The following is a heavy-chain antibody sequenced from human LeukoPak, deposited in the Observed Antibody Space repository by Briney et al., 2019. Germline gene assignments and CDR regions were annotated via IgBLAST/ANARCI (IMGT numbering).Heavy chain of an antibody. D-gene: IGHD4-17*01. CDR3: ASSPTVTDY. J-gene: IGHJ4*02. CDR1: GFTFSSYS. V-gene: IGHV3-21*01. Sequence: PGGSLRLSCAASGFTFSSYSMNWARQAPGKGLEWVSSISSSSSYIYYADSVKGRFTISRDNAKNSLYLQMNSLRAEDTAVYYCASSPTVTDYWGQGTLVTVSS. CDR2: ISSSSSYI.